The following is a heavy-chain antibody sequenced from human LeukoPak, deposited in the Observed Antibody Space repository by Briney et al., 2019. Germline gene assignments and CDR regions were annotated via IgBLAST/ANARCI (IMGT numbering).Heavy chain of an antibody. Sequence: GESLKISCAASGFAFSSYGMHWVRQPPGKGLEWVALIYYDGSNKYYADSVKGRFTISRDNSKNTLYLQMDSLRAEDTAVYYCAREIGYFDYWGQGTLVTVSS. CDR2: IYYDGSNK. V-gene: IGHV3-33*01. J-gene: IGHJ4*02. CDR3: AREIGYFDY. CDR1: GFAFSSYG. D-gene: IGHD2/OR15-2a*01.